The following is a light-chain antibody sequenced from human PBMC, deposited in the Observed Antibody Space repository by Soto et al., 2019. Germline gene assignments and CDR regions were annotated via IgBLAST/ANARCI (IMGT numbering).Light chain of an antibody. Sequence: QSVLTQPRSVSGSPGQSVTISCTGTSSDVGGYNYVSWYQQHPGKAPKLMIYDVSQRPSGVPNRFSGSKSDNTASLTISGLQAEDEADYFCCSYAGNYTWVFGGGTKVTVL. CDR1: SSDVGGYNY. V-gene: IGLV2-11*01. CDR3: CSYAGNYTWV. CDR2: DVS. J-gene: IGLJ3*02.